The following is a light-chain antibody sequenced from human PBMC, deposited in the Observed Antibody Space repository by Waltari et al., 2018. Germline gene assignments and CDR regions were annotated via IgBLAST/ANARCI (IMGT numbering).Light chain of an antibody. Sequence: QSALTQPASVSGSPGQSITISCTGFNSNVGSYNLVSWYQKHPGKAPKLLISEGNRRPSGCSNRFSGSKSDNTASLTLSGLQAEDEADYYCCSNVGSSVFFGGGTKLTVL. CDR2: EGN. CDR1: NSNVGSYNL. V-gene: IGLV2-23*03. CDR3: CSNVGSSVF. J-gene: IGLJ2*01.